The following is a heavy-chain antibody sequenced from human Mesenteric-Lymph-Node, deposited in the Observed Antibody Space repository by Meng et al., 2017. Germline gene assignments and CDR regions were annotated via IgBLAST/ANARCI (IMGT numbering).Heavy chain of an antibody. CDR3: ARGDIVVVVAATLFPYYYYGMDV. J-gene: IGHJ6*04. CDR2: INHSGST. D-gene: IGHD2-15*01. Sequence: SETLSLTCAVYGGSFSGYYWSWIRQPPGKGLEWIGEINHSGSTNYNPSLKSRVTISVDTSKNQFSLTLSSVTDADTAVYYCARGDIVVVVAATLFPYYYYGMDVWGKGTTVTVSS. V-gene: IGHV4-34*01. CDR1: GGSFSGYY.